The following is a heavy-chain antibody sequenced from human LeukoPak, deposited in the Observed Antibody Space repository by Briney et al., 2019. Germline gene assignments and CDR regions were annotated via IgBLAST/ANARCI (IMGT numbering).Heavy chain of an antibody. J-gene: IGHJ3*02. V-gene: IGHV1-18*01. CDR2: ISAYNGNT. CDR3: ARKRNSGSYYHQFAFDI. Sequence: ASVKVSCKASGYTFTSYGISWVRQAPGQGLEWMGWISAYNGNTNYAQKLQGRVTVTTDTSTSTAYMELRSLRSDDTAVYYCARKRNSGSYYHQFAFDIWGQGTMVTVSS. D-gene: IGHD1-26*01. CDR1: GYTFTSYG.